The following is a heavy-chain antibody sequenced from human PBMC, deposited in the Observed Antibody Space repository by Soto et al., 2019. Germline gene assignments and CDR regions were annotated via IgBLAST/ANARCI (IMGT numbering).Heavy chain of an antibody. CDR3: ARLVGATEIGPYYFDY. J-gene: IGHJ4*02. Sequence: PGESLKISCKGSGYSFTSYWISWVRQMPGKGLEWMGRIDPSDSYTNYSPSFQGHVTISADKSISTACLQWSSLKASDTAMYYCARLVGATEIGPYYFDYWGQGTLVTVSS. CDR2: IDPSDSYT. CDR1: GYSFTSYW. D-gene: IGHD1-26*01. V-gene: IGHV5-10-1*01.